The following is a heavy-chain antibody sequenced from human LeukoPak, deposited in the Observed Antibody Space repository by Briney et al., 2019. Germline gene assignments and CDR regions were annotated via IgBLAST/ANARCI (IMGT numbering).Heavy chain of an antibody. CDR2: IYPGDSDT. Sequence: GESLKISCKGSGYSFTSYWIGWVHQMPGKGLEWMGIIYPGDSDTRYSPSFQGQVTISADKSISTAYLQWSSLKASDTAMYYCAREVGSSGPYYYYYMDVWGKGTTVTVSS. D-gene: IGHD6-19*01. V-gene: IGHV5-51*07. J-gene: IGHJ6*03. CDR1: GYSFTSYW. CDR3: AREVGSSGPYYYYYMDV.